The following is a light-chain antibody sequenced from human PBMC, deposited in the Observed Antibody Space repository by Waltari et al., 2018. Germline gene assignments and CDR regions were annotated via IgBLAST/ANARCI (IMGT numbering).Light chain of an antibody. CDR3: YSTDSSGNHRV. J-gene: IGLJ2*01. CDR1: ALQKKY. Sequence: SYELTQPPSVSVSPGQTARITCSGDALQKKYAYWYQQKSGQAPVLVIYEDSKRPSGIPERFSGSSSGTMATLTISGAQVEDEADYYCYSTDSSGNHRVFGGGTKLTVL. CDR2: EDS. V-gene: IGLV3-10*01.